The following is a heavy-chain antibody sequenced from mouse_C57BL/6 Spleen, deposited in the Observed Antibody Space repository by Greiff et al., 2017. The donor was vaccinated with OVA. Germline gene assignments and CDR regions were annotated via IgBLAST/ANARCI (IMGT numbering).Heavy chain of an antibody. CDR3: AREENDGYDVDYAMDD. CDR1: GYTFTSYW. V-gene: IGHV1-72*01. CDR2: IDPNSGGT. J-gene: IGHJ4*01. D-gene: IGHD2-2*01. Sequence: QVQLQQPGAELVKPGASVKLSCKASGYTFTSYWMHWVKQRPGRGLEWIGRIDPNSGGTKYNVKFKSKATLTVDKPSSTAYMQLSSLPSEDSAVYSCAREENDGYDVDYAMDDWGQGTAVTVSS.